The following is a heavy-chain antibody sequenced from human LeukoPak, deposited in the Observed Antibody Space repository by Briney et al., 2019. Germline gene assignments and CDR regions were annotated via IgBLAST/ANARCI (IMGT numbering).Heavy chain of an antibody. CDR1: GGSSSVYS. D-gene: IGHD2-2*01. CDR3: VRVEYQLLTWRHLGDY. V-gene: IGHV4-34*01. Sequence: SQTLSLTCAVYGGSSSVYSWSWIRHPPRKGLEWIGEINHSVSTTNNPSLTSRVTMSVDTPKKQFSLKLTALTPPDTPWYYCVRVEYQLLTWRHLGDYWGQGTLVTVSS. J-gene: IGHJ4*02. CDR2: INHSVST.